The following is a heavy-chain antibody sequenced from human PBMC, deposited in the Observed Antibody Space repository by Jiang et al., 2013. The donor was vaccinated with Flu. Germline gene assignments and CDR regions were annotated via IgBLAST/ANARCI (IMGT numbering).Heavy chain of an antibody. CDR3: AREIPFHYYSSGYFAFDI. D-gene: IGHD3-22*01. J-gene: IGHJ3*02. Sequence: WHWIRQSPSRGLEWLGRTYFRSKWYNDYALSVKSRITINPDTSKNQLSLQLNSVTPEDTAVYYCAREIPFHYYSSGYFAFDIWG. V-gene: IGHV6-1*01. CDR2: TYFRSKWYN.